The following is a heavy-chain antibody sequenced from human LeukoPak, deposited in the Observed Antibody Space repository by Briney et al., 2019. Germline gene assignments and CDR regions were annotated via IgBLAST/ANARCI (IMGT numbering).Heavy chain of an antibody. Sequence: ASVKVSCKASGYIFISYGISWVRQAPGQGLEWMGWISPYNGNTNYAQNLQGRVTMTTDTSTSTAYMELRSLRSDDTAVYYCARDRLQWLVDAFDIWGQWTMVTVSS. D-gene: IGHD6-19*01. CDR2: ISPYNGNT. CDR3: ARDRLQWLVDAFDI. CDR1: GYIFISYG. V-gene: IGHV1-18*01. J-gene: IGHJ3*02.